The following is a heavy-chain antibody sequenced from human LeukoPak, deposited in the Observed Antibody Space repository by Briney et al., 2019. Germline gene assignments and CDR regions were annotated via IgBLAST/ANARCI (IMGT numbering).Heavy chain of an antibody. Sequence: ASVKVSCKASGYTFTSYDINWVRQAPGQGLEWMGWMNPNSGNTGYAQKFQGRVTMTRNTSISTAYMELSSLRSEDTAVYYCARGSNRGYYYDSSGYYYYYMDVWGKGTTVTISS. J-gene: IGHJ6*03. CDR1: GYTFTSYD. CDR3: ARGSNRGYYYDSSGYYYYYMDV. D-gene: IGHD3-22*01. CDR2: MNPNSGNT. V-gene: IGHV1-8*01.